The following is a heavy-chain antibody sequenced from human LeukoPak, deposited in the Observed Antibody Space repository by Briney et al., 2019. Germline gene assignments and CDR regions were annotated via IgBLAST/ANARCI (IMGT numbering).Heavy chain of an antibody. J-gene: IGHJ4*02. CDR2: IYYSGST. CDR3: VRDRELAY. D-gene: IGHD1-1*01. V-gene: IGHV4-39*07. Sequence: TSETLSLTCTVSGGSISSSSYYWGWIRQPPGKGLEWIGSIYYSGSTYYNPSLKSRVTISVDTSKNQFSLKLSSVTAADTAVYYCVRDRELAYWGQGILVTVSS. CDR1: GGSISSSSYY.